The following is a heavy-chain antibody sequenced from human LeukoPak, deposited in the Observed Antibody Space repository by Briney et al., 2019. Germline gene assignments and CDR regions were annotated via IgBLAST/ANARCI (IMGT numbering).Heavy chain of an antibody. Sequence: GSVKVSCKVSGYTLTELSMHGVRQAPGKGLEWGGGFYVEEGETIYAQTFRGGVTMTAGTSPDAAYMELSSLRSEDTAVCYCATELWFRELSADNWFDPWGQGTLVTVSS. CDR2: FYVEEGET. V-gene: IGHV1-24*01. J-gene: IGHJ5*02. D-gene: IGHD3-10*01. CDR1: GYTLTELS. CDR3: ATELWFRELSADNWFDP.